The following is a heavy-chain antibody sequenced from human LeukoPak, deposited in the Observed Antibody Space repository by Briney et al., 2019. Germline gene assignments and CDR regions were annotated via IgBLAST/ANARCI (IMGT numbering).Heavy chain of an antibody. CDR2: INPNSGGT. CDR1: GYTFTGYY. D-gene: IGHD6-19*01. Sequence: ASVKVSCKASGYTFTGYYVNWVRQAPGQGLEWMGWINPNSGGTNYAQKFQGRVTMTRDTSISTAYMELSRLRSDDTAVYYCAAAVAGLYFDYWGQGTLVTVSS. CDR3: AAAVAGLYFDY. V-gene: IGHV1-2*02. J-gene: IGHJ4*02.